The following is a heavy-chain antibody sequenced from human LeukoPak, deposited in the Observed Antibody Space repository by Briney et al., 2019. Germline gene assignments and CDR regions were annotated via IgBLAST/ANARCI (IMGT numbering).Heavy chain of an antibody. CDR3: ARERITMVRGVSSYYGMDV. Sequence: PGGSLRLSCAASGFTFSSYAMHWVRQAPGKGLEWVAVKSYDESNKYYADSVKGRFTISRDNSKNTLYLQMNSLRAEDTAVYYCARERITMVRGVSSYYGMDVWGQGTTVTVSS. CDR2: KSYDESNK. CDR1: GFTFSSYA. V-gene: IGHV3-30-3*01. J-gene: IGHJ6*02. D-gene: IGHD3-10*01.